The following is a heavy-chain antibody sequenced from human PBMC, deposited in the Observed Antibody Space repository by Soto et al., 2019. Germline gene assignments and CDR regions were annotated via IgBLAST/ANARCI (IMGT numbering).Heavy chain of an antibody. J-gene: IGHJ4*02. CDR3: ARGRKIITGTYLDY. Sequence: SXTPSLTYTVSCASISVHSYYWTWIRQPPGKGLEWIGEINDSGSTNYKPSLTSRVTMSVDTSENQVSLKMNSVTAADTAVYYCARGRKIITGTYLDYWGQGTLVTVSS. CDR2: INDSGST. V-gene: IGHV4-34*01. CDR1: CASISVHSYY. D-gene: IGHD1-20*01.